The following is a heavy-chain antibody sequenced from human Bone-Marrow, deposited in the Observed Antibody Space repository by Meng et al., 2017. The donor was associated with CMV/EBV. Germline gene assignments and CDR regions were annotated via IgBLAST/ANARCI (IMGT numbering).Heavy chain of an antibody. J-gene: IGHJ4*02. CDR1: GFTFTSYA. Sequence: GESLKISCAASGFTFTSYAMHWVRQAPGKGLEWVSVISFDGSNIHYADSVKGRFTISRDNSKKTLYLQMNSLRGEDTAVYYCATGSDWGSLFDYWGQGTLVTVSS. D-gene: IGHD7-27*01. V-gene: IGHV3-30*04. CDR3: ATGSDWGSLFDY. CDR2: ISFDGSNI.